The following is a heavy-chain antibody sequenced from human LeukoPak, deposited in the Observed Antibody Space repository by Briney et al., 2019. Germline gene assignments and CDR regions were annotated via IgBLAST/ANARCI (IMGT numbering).Heavy chain of an antibody. CDR1: GFTFSSYE. CDR3: ARGYGDYAHYFDY. V-gene: IGHV3-48*03. CDR2: ISSSGSTI. Sequence: GGSLRLSCAASGFTFSSYEMNWVRQAPGKGLEWVSYISSSGSTIYYADSVKGRFTISRDNAKNSLYLQMNSLRAEDTAVYYCARGYGDYAHYFDYWGQGTLVTVSS. J-gene: IGHJ4*02. D-gene: IGHD4-17*01.